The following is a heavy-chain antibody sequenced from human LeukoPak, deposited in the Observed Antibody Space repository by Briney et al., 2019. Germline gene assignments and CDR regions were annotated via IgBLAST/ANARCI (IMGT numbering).Heavy chain of an antibody. J-gene: IGHJ4*02. Sequence: SETLSLTCTVSGGSFNRYYWSWIRQPPGKGLEWIGFVSYSGTTDYNPSLKSRDTISKDTSKSQLSLKLTSVTAADTAVYYCARHPSADPAYFFDYWGQGTLVTVSS. CDR1: GGSFNRYY. CDR2: VSYSGTT. CDR3: ARHPSADPAYFFDY. D-gene: IGHD3-9*01. V-gene: IGHV4-59*08.